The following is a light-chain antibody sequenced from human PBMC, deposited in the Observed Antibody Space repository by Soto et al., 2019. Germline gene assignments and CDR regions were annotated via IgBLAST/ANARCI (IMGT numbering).Light chain of an antibody. J-gene: IGLJ3*02. CDR2: DVS. V-gene: IGLV2-11*01. Sequence: QSALTQPRSVSGSPGQSVTISCAGTSNDVGGYNYVSWFQQHPGKAPKLMIYDVSKRPSGVPDRISASRSGKTASLTISGLQAEDEADYYCCSYAGSDTWVFGGGTKLTVL. CDR1: SNDVGGYNY. CDR3: CSYAGSDTWV.